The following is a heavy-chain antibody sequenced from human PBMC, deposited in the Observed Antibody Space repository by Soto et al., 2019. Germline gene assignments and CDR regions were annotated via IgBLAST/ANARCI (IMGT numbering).Heavy chain of an antibody. CDR2: INAGNGNT. D-gene: IGHD2-8*02. Sequence: QVQLVQSGAEVKKPGASVKVSCKASGYTFTSYAMHWVRQAPGQRLEWMGWINAGNGNTKYSQKFQGRVSLTRDTSASTAYMGLSSLRSEDTAGYYCARGDWWVWMNHWGQGTLVTVSS. V-gene: IGHV1-3*01. CDR1: GYTFTSYA. CDR3: ARGDWWVWMNH. J-gene: IGHJ5*02.